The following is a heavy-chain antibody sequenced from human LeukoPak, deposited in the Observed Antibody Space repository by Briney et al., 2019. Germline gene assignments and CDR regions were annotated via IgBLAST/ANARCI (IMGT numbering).Heavy chain of an antibody. CDR2: INHSGST. D-gene: IGHD3-22*01. Sequence: SQTLSLTCTVSGGSISSGGYYWSWIRQHPGKGLEWIGEINHSGSTNYNPSLKSRVTISVDTSKNQFSLKLSSVTAADTAVYYCARTSQSYYDSSGYYSLRSYYFDYWGQGTLVTVSS. V-gene: IGHV4-31*03. J-gene: IGHJ4*02. CDR3: ARTSQSYYDSSGYYSLRSYYFDY. CDR1: GGSISSGGYY.